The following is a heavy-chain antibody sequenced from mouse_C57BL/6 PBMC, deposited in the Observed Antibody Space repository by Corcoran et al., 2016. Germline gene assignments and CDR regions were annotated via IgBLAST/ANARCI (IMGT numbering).Heavy chain of an antibody. D-gene: IGHD1-1*01. CDR2: INTYSGVP. Sequence: QIQLVQSGPELKKPGETVKISCKASGYTFTTYGMSWVKQAPGKGLKWMGWINTYSGVPTYADDFKGRFAFSLETSASTAYLQINNLKNEDKATYFCARQDYGSSSFAYWGQGTLVTVSA. CDR1: GYTFTTYG. V-gene: IGHV9-3*01. J-gene: IGHJ3*01. CDR3: ARQDYGSSSFAY.